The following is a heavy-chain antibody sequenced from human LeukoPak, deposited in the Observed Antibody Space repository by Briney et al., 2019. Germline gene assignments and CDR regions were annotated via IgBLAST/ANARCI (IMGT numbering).Heavy chain of an antibody. CDR2: IRSKAYGGTT. Sequence: GGSLRLSCTASGFTFGDYGMSWVSQAQGKGLEWEGFIRSKAYGGTTEYAAAVKGRFTISRDDSKSIAYLQMNSLKTEDTAVYYCTRDCSGGSCCNWGQGTLVTVSS. J-gene: IGHJ4*02. CDR1: GFTFGDYG. D-gene: IGHD2-15*01. CDR3: TRDCSGGSCCN. V-gene: IGHV3-49*04.